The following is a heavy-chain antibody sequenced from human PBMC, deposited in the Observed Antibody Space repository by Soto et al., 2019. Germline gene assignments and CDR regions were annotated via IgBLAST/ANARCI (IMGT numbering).Heavy chain of an antibody. CDR3: ARMDFFGTQSLYNWFDP. CDR1: GFTFDDYA. CDR2: INWNGGST. J-gene: IGHJ5*02. V-gene: IGHV3-20*04. Sequence: EVQLVESGGGVVRPGGSLRLSCAASGFTFDDYAMSWVRQAPGKGLEWVSGINWNGGSTGYADSVKGRFTISRDNAKNSLYLQMNSLRAEDTAFYYWARMDFFGTQSLYNWFDPWGQGTLVTVSS. D-gene: IGHD3-3*01.